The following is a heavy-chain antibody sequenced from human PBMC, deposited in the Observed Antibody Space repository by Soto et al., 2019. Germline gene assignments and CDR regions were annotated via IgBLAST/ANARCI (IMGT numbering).Heavy chain of an antibody. D-gene: IGHD5-18*01. V-gene: IGHV4-34*01. CDR3: ARGYDTALAPIF. Sequence: PSETLSLTCAVYGGSFSSHHWSWIRQTPGKGLEWIGEINHLTTTNYNPSLKSRVIISLDTPKNQFSLKLSSVTAADTAVYYCARGYDTALAPIFWGQGILVTVSS. J-gene: IGHJ4*02. CDR2: INHLTTT. CDR1: GGSFSSHH.